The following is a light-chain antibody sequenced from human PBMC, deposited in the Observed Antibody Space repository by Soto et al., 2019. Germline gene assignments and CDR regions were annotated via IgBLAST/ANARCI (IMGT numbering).Light chain of an antibody. Sequence: QSVLTQPPSVSGSPGQSVTISCTGTSSDVGSYSRVSWYQQPPGTAPKLMIYKVTNRPSGVPDRFSGSKSGNTASLTISGLQAEDEADYYCSSYADSSLLFGGGTKLTVL. CDR3: SSYADSSLL. J-gene: IGLJ2*01. CDR1: SSDVGSYSR. V-gene: IGLV2-18*02. CDR2: KVT.